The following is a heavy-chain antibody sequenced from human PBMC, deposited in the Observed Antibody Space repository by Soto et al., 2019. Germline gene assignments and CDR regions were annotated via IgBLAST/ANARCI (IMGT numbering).Heavy chain of an antibody. V-gene: IGHV1-18*01. CDR3: ARYRGRSSWYYALNDY. D-gene: IGHD6-13*01. J-gene: IGHJ4*02. Sequence: QVQLVQSGAELKKPGASVKVSCKASGYTFTSYGINWVRQAPGQGLEWLGWISAYNGNTNYAQKLQGRDTLTTDTSSSTADMELRSLRSDDTAVYYCARYRGRSSWYYALNDYWGQGTLGTVSS. CDR1: GYTFTSYG. CDR2: ISAYNGNT.